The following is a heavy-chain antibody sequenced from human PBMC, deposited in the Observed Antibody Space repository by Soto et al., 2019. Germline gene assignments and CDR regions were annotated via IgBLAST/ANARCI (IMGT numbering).Heavy chain of an antibody. CDR1: GFTFSSYS. CDR3: ARDTSYGGVLLWFGDHDY. CDR2: ISSSSSYI. D-gene: IGHD3-10*01. J-gene: IGHJ4*02. V-gene: IGHV3-21*01. Sequence: EVQLVESGGGLVKPGGSLRLSCAASGFTFSSYSMNWVRQAPGKGLEWVSSISSSSSYIYYADSVKGRFTISRDNAKNSLYLQMNSLRAEDTAVYYCARDTSYGGVLLWFGDHDYWGQGTLVTVSS.